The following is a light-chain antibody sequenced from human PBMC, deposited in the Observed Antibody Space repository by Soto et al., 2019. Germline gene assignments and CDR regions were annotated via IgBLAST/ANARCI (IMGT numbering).Light chain of an antibody. Sequence: QSVLTQPPSVSGAPGQRVTISCTGSSSNIGAGYDVHWYQQLPGTAPKLLIYINSNRPSGVPDRFSGSKSGTSASLAITGLQAEDEADYYCQSYDSSLSAQGVFGGGTQLTVL. CDR2: INS. V-gene: IGLV1-40*01. J-gene: IGLJ2*01. CDR1: SSNIGAGYD. CDR3: QSYDSSLSAQGV.